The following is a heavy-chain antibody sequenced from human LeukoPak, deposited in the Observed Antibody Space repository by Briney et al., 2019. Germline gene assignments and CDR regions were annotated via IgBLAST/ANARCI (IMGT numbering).Heavy chain of an antibody. J-gene: IGHJ4*02. CDR2: MDNSGST. CDR1: GGSISSYY. Sequence: KSSETLSLTCTVSGGSISSYYWSWIRQPPGKGLEWIGYMDNSGSTNYNPSLKSRVTISVDTSKNQFSLKLSSVTAADTAVYYCARGYYGSGSSSFDYWGQGTLVTVSS. V-gene: IGHV4-59*12. D-gene: IGHD3-10*01. CDR3: ARGYYGSGSSSFDY.